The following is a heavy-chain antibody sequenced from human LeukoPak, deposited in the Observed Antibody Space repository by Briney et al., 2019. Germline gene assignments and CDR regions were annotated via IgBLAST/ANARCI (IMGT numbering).Heavy chain of an antibody. CDR1: GYSFTSYW. D-gene: IGHD5/OR15-5a*01. Sequence: GESLKISCKGSGYSFTSYWIGWVRQMPGKGLEWIGIIYPGDSDTRYSPSFQGQVTISADKSISTAYLQWSSLKASDTAVYYCVLYDPTPNWFDPWGQGTLVTVSS. CDR2: IYPGDSDT. J-gene: IGHJ5*02. CDR3: VLYDPTPNWFDP. V-gene: IGHV5-51*01.